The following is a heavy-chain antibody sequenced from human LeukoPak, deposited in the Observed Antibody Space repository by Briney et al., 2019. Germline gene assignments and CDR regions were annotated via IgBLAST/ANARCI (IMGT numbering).Heavy chain of an antibody. CDR1: GGSISSYY. J-gene: IGHJ3*02. CDR2: IYTGGST. CDR3: ARASDYGEPRDAFEI. D-gene: IGHD4-17*01. V-gene: IGHV4-4*07. Sequence: SETLSLTCTVSGGSISSYYWSWIRQPAGKGLEWIGRIYTGGSTNYNPSLRSRVTMSVDTSKNQFSLKLSSVTAPDTAVYYCARASDYGEPRDAFEIWGEGTMVTVSS.